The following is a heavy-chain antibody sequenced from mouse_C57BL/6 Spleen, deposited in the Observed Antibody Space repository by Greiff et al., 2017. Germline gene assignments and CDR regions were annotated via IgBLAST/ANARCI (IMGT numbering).Heavy chain of an antibody. CDR3: ASEGTAHGAMDY. CDR1: GYTFTSYW. CDR2: IYPGSGST. V-gene: IGHV1-55*01. Sequence: QVQLQQPGAELVKPGASVKMSCKASGYTFTSYWITWVKQRPGQGLEWIGDIYPGSGSTNYNEKFKSKATLTVDTSSSTAYMQLSSLTSEDSAVYYCASEGTAHGAMDYWGQGTSVTVSS. J-gene: IGHJ4*01. D-gene: IGHD3-2*02.